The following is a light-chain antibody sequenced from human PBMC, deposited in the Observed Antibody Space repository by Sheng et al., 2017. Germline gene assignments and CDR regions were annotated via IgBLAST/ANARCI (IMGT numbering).Light chain of an antibody. J-gene: IGKJ1*01. V-gene: IGKV1-39*01. Sequence: DIQMTQSPSSLSASVGDRVTISCRASRALSNALAWYQQKPGIAPKLLIYVASNLQSGVPSRFSGSGSGTDFTLTISSLHPEDFATYFCQQTYSPPTFGQGTKVEIK. CDR3: QQTYSPPT. CDR2: VAS. CDR1: RALSNA.